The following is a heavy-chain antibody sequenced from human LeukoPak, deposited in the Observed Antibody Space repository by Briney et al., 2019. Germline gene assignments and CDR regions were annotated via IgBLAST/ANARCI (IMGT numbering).Heavy chain of an antibody. CDR3: ARVRIAAAASYYFDY. Sequence: GGSLRLSCAASGFTFSSYSMNWVRQAPGKGLEWVSSISSSSSYIYYADSVKGRFTISGDNAKNSLYLQMNSLRAEDTAVYYCARVRIAAAASYYFDYWGQGTLVTVSS. J-gene: IGHJ4*02. D-gene: IGHD6-13*01. CDR2: ISSSSSYI. V-gene: IGHV3-21*01. CDR1: GFTFSSYS.